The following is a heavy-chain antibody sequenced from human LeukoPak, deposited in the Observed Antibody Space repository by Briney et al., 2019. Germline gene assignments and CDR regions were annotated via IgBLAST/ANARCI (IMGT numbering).Heavy chain of an antibody. Sequence: PGGSLTLSCVVSGFAVSDNYMSWVRQAPGKGLEWVSTFYSGGNTHSADSVKGRFTISRDNAKNSLYLQMNSLRAEDTAVYYCARGPYASGTYGRRGWVHYMDVWGKGTTVTISS. V-gene: IGHV3-66*01. CDR2: FYSGGNT. J-gene: IGHJ6*03. CDR1: GFAVSDNY. D-gene: IGHD3-10*01. CDR3: ARGPYASGTYGRRGWVHYMDV.